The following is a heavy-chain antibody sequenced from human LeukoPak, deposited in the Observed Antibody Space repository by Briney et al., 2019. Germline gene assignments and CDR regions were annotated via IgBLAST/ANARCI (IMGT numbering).Heavy chain of an antibody. D-gene: IGHD3-3*01. J-gene: IGHJ4*02. CDR2: IYYSGST. CDR3: ARIGFGVVTPYFDY. CDR1: GGSISSYY. Sequence: SETLSLTCTVSGGSISSYYWSWIRQPPGKGLEWIGYIYYSGSTNYNPSLKSRVTISVDTSKNQFSLKLSSVTAADTAVYYCARIGFGVVTPYFDYWGQGTLVTVSS. V-gene: IGHV4-59*08.